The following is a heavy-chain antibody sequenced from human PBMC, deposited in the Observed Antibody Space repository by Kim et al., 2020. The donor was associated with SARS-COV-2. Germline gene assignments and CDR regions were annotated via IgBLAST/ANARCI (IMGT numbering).Heavy chain of an antibody. D-gene: IGHD3-10*01. V-gene: IGHV5-10-1*01. Sequence: GASLKISCKGSGYTFTNYWISWVRQMPGKGLEWMGRIDTRDPYSNYSPSFQGHVTISVDKSINTAYLQWSSLRASDTAIYYCAKHKYDYADRGWFDLWGQGTLVTVSS. J-gene: IGHJ5*02. CDR2: IDTRDPYS. CDR1: GYTFTNYW. CDR3: AKHKYDYADRGWFDL.